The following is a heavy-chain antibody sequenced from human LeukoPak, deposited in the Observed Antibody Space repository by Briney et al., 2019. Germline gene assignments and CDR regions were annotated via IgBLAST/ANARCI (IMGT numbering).Heavy chain of an antibody. CDR3: ARDTEYYYDSSGPPTADY. V-gene: IGHV1-46*01. J-gene: IGHJ4*02. CDR2: INPSGGST. D-gene: IGHD3-22*01. Sequence: ASVKVSCKASGYTFTSYYMHWVRQAPGQGLEWMGIINPSGGSTSYARKFQGRVTMTRDTSTSTVYMELSSLRSEDTAVYYCARDTEYYYDSSGPPTADYWGQGTLVTVSS. CDR1: GYTFTSYY.